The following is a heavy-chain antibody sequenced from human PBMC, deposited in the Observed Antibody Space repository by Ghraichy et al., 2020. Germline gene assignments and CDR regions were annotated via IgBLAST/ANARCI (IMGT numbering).Heavy chain of an antibody. CDR1: GFTFSSYS. Sequence: GGSLRLSCAASGFTFSSYSMNWVRQAPGKGLEWVSSISSSSSYIYYADSVKGRFTISRDNAKNSLYLQMNSLRAEDTAVYYCARDRGSIAARSYWGQGTLVTVSS. D-gene: IGHD6-6*01. V-gene: IGHV3-21*01. J-gene: IGHJ4*02. CDR2: ISSSSSYI. CDR3: ARDRGSIAARSY.